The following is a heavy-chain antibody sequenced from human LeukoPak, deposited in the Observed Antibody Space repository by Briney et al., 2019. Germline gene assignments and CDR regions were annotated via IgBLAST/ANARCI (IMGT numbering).Heavy chain of an antibody. V-gene: IGHV3-21*01. D-gene: IGHD3-16*01. CDR2: ISGGSSFT. J-gene: IGHJ4*02. CDR1: GFSFSSFS. Sequence: GGSLRLSCAASGFSFSSFSMNWVRQAPGKGLEWVSYISGGSSFTYYVDSVKGRFTISRDNAKNSLYLQMNSLRAEDTAVYYCARDLWGVTQFDYWGQGTLVTVSS. CDR3: ARDLWGVTQFDY.